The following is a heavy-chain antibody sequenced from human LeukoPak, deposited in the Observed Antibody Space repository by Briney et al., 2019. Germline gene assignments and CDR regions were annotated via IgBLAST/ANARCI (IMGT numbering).Heavy chain of an antibody. CDR2: ISGSGGST. CDR1: GFTFSSYA. D-gene: IGHD3-10*01. J-gene: IGHJ4*02. CDR3: AKDYDGSGSYFYY. Sequence: GGSLRLSCAASGFTFSSYAMSWVRQAPGKGLEWVSAISGSGGSTYYADSVKGRFTISRDNSKNTLYLQMNILRAEDTAVYYCAKDYDGSGSYFYYWGQGTLVTVSS. V-gene: IGHV3-23*01.